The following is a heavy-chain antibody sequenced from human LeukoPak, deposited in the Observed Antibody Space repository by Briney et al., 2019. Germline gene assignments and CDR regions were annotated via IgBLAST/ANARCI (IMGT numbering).Heavy chain of an antibody. D-gene: IGHD6-19*01. Sequence: GESLKISCKGSGYSFSSYWIGWVRQMPGKGLEWMGIIYPGDSDTRYSPSFQGQVTISADKSISTAYLQWSSLTASDTAMYYCARHRPYSSGWRHFDYWGQGTLVTVSS. V-gene: IGHV5-51*01. CDR2: IYPGDSDT. J-gene: IGHJ4*02. CDR1: GYSFSSYW. CDR3: ARHRPYSSGWRHFDY.